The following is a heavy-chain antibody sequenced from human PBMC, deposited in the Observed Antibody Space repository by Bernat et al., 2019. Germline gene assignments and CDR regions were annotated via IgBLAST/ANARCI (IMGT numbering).Heavy chain of an antibody. D-gene: IGHD3-10*01. Sequence: QVQLVESGGGVVQPGRSLRLSCAASGFTFSSYGMHWVRQAPGKGLEWVAVIWYDGSNKYYADSVKGRFTISRDNSKNTLYLQMNSLRAEDTAVYYCAKGFGELWGNWFDPWGQGTLVTVSS. CDR1: GFTFSSYG. V-gene: IGHV3-33*06. CDR3: AKGFGELWGNWFDP. CDR2: IWYDGSNK. J-gene: IGHJ5*02.